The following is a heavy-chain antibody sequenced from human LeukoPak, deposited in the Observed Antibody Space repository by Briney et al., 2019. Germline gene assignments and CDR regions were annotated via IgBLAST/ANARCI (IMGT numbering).Heavy chain of an antibody. CDR3: ARYSGGYFSGFDY. CDR2: IHFSGRT. D-gene: IGHD1-26*01. Sequence: SETLSLTCTVSGGSIGSYYWSWIRQPPGKGLEWIGYIHFSGRTTYNPSLKSRVTISGDTSKNQISLKLTSVTATDTAVYYCARYSGGYFSGFDYWGQGTLVTVSS. CDR1: GGSIGSYY. J-gene: IGHJ4*02. V-gene: IGHV4-59*01.